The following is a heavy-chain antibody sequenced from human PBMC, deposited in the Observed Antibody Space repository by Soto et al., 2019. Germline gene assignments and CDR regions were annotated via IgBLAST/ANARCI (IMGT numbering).Heavy chain of an antibody. CDR1: GFNFAEYA. CDR2: ISWDGGRI. J-gene: IGHJ6*02. Sequence: GGSLRLSCAASGFNFAEYAMHWVWQIPGKGLEWVSGISWDGGRIGYADSVKGRFTISSDNAKKSLFLQMNSLRPEDTALYYCAKVVAQATQPRYYFYGMDVWGQGTTVTVSS. CDR3: AKVVAQATQPRYYFYGMDV. V-gene: IGHV3-9*01. D-gene: IGHD2-15*01.